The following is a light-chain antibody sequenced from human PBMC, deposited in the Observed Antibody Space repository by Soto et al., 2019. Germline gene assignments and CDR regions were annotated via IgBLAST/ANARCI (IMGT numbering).Light chain of an antibody. Sequence: DIQMTQSPSSLSASVGDRVTITCRASQGISNYLAWYQQKPGKDPQLLIYAASTLQSGVPPRFSGSGSGTDFTLTISSLQPEDFATYYCQRHNSAPPVSFGPGTKVDLK. CDR2: AAS. J-gene: IGKJ3*01. V-gene: IGKV1-27*01. CDR1: QGISNY. CDR3: QRHNSAPPVS.